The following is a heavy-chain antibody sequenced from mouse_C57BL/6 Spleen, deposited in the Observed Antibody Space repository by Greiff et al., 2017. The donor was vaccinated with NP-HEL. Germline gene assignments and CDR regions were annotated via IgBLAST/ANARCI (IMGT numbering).Heavy chain of an antibody. CDR1: GYTFTSYW. CDR2: IDPSDSYT. Sequence: QVQLQQPGAELVMPGASVKLSCKASGYTFTSYWMHWVKQRPGQGLEWIGEIDPSDSYTNYNQKFKGKSTLTVDKSSSTAYMQLSSLTSADSAVYYCARNSNYYGSSYPPFGSWGQGTTLTVSS. CDR3: ARNSNYYGSSYPPFGS. V-gene: IGHV1-69*01. D-gene: IGHD1-1*01. J-gene: IGHJ2*01.